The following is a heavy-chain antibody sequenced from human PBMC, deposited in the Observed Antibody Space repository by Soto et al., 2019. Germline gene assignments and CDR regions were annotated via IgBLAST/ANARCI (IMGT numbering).Heavy chain of an antibody. CDR3: ARDGGSYPNY. CDR1: GFTFSSYV. J-gene: IGHJ4*02. D-gene: IGHD1-26*01. Sequence: QVKLVESGGGVVQPGRSLRLSCAASGFTFSSYVMYWVRQAPGKGLEWVAVISYDGNTESYADSVKGRFTISRDNSKNTLYLQMNSLRPEDTAVYYRARDGGSYPNYWGQGTLVTVSS. V-gene: IGHV3-30-3*01. CDR2: ISYDGNTE.